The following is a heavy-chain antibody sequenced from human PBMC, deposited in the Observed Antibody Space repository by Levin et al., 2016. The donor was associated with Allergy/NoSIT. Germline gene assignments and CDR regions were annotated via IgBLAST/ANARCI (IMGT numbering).Heavy chain of an antibody. CDR3: ARDRVVVHSSTSYYYMDV. J-gene: IGHJ6*03. V-gene: IGHV4-31*02. Sequence: WIRQPPGKGLEWIGYIYYSGSTYYNPSLKSRVTISVDTSKNQFSLKLSSVTAADTAVYYCARDRVVVHSSTSYYYMDVWGKGTTVTVSS. D-gene: IGHD2-2*01. CDR2: IYYSGST.